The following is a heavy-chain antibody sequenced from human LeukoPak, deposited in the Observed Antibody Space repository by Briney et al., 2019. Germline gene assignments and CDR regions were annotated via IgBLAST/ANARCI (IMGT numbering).Heavy chain of an antibody. V-gene: IGHV4-34*01. J-gene: IGHJ5*02. CDR1: GGSFSGYY. CDR3: ATSRGSYFSWFDP. Sequence: PSETLCLSCAVSGGSFSGYYWSWVRQPPGKGLEWSGGINNSGSTNYNPSPKSRVTTSVDTSTNQYSLKLSSVTAAATAVYYCATSRGSYFSWFDPWGQGTLVTVSS. CDR2: INNSGST. D-gene: IGHD1-26*01.